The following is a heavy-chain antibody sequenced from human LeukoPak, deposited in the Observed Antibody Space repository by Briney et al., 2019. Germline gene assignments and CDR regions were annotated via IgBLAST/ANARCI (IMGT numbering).Heavy chain of an antibody. CDR2: IYHSGST. D-gene: IGHD4-23*01. CDR3: ARDSRKNYGGFDY. CDR1: GGSISSSNW. V-gene: IGHV4-4*02. Sequence: SGTLSLTCAVSGGSISSSNWWSWVRQPPGKGLEWIGEIYHSGSTNYNPSLKSRVTISVDTSKNQFSLKLSSVTAADTAVYYCARDSRKNYGGFDYWGQGTLVTVSS. J-gene: IGHJ4*02.